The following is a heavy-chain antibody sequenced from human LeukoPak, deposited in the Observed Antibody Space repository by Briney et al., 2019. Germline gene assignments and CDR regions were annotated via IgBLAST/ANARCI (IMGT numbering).Heavy chain of an antibody. V-gene: IGHV3-11*01. D-gene: IGHD2-2*01. CDR3: ARQGNAMDFPSDY. CDR1: GFTFSDYY. J-gene: IGHJ4*02. Sequence: GGSLRLSCAASGFTFSDYYMSWIRQAPGKGLEGVSYISSSGSTIYYADSVKGRFTISRDNAKNSLYLQMNSLRAEDTAVYYCARQGNAMDFPSDYWGQGTLVTVSS. CDR2: ISSSGSTI.